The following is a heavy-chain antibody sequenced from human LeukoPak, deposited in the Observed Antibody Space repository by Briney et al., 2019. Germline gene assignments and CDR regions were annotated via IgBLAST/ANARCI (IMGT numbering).Heavy chain of an antibody. CDR2: ISTNGGST. CDR1: GFTFSRYP. CDR3: ARGNDSSGYYYFFDY. Sequence: PGGSLRLSCAASGFTFSRYPMHWVRQAPGKGLEYVSAISTNGGSTYYASSVKGRFTISRDNSKNTLYLQMVNLRPEDMAVYYCARGNDSSGYYYFFDYWGQGTLVTVSS. V-gene: IGHV3-64*01. J-gene: IGHJ4*02. D-gene: IGHD3-22*01.